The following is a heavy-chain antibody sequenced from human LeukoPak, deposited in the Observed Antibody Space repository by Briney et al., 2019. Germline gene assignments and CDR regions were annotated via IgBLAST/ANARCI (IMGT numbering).Heavy chain of an antibody. D-gene: IGHD2-2*01. J-gene: IGHJ5*02. CDR3: ARSKAHLSTSWYGTRFDP. V-gene: IGHV4-39*07. CDR1: GGSISSSSYY. Sequence: SETLSLTCTVSGGSISSSSYYWGWIRQPPGKGLEWIGSIYYSGSTYYNPSLKSRVTISVDTSKNQFSLKLSSVTAADTAVYYCARSKAHLSTSWYGTRFDPWGQGTLVTVSS. CDR2: IYYSGST.